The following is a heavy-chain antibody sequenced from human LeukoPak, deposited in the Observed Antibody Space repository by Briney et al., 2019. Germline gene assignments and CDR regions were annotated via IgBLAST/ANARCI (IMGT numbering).Heavy chain of an antibody. J-gene: IGHJ5*02. CDR1: GFTFSSCG. CDR3: ARRHYYDSSGYAWFDP. V-gene: IGHV3-33*01. Sequence: TGGSLRLSCAASGFTFSSCGMHWVRQAPGKGLEWVAVIWYDGSNKYYADSVKGRFTISRDNSKNTLYLQMNSLRAEDTAVYYCARRHYYDSSGYAWFDPWGQGTLVTVSS. CDR2: IWYDGSNK. D-gene: IGHD3-22*01.